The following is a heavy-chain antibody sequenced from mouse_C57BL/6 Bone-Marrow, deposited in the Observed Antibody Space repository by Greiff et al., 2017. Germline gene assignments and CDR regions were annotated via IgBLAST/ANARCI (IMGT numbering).Heavy chain of an antibody. J-gene: IGHJ1*03. D-gene: IGHD1-1*01. CDR3: TSFYYAEYFDV. Sequence: VQLQQSGAELVRPGASVKLSCTASGFNIKDDYMPWVKQRPEQGLAWIGWIDPENGDTEYASKFQGKATITADPSSNTAYLQLSSLTSEDTAVYYCTSFYYAEYFDVWGTGTTVTVSS. V-gene: IGHV14-4*01. CDR1: GFNIKDDY. CDR2: IDPENGDT.